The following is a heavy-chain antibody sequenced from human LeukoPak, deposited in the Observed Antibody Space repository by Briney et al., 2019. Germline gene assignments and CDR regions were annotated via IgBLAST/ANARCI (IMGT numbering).Heavy chain of an antibody. V-gene: IGHV3-15*01. CDR2: IKSKTDGGTT. Sequence: PGRSLRLSCAASGFTFSNVWMSWVRQAPGKGLEWVGHIKSKTDGGTTDYAAPVKGRFTISRDDSKTTLHLLMNSLKTEDTGVYYCTTGSMIRGYLAIDYWGQGTLVTVSS. D-gene: IGHD3-10*01. CDR3: TTGSMIRGYLAIDY. J-gene: IGHJ4*02. CDR1: GFTFSNVW.